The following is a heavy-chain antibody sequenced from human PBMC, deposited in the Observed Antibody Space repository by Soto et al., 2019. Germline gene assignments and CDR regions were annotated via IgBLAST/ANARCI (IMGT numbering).Heavy chain of an antibody. CDR3: ARAYCSGVSCYSGPAGYFDY. CDR2: ISPYSGNT. J-gene: IGHJ4*02. CDR1: GYTFISYG. V-gene: IGHV1-18*01. D-gene: IGHD2-15*01. Sequence: QVQLVQSGAEVKKPGASVKVSCKASGYTFISYGISWVRQAPGQGLEWMGWISPYSGNTNYAQKLQGRVTMTTDTSTSTAYMELRYLRSDDTAVYYCARAYCSGVSCYSGPAGYFDYWGQGTLVTVSS.